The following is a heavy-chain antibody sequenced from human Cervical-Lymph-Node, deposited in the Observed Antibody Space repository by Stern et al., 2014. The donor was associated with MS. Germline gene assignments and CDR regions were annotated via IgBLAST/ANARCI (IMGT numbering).Heavy chain of an antibody. J-gene: IGHJ5*02. Sequence: VQLVESGAEVKKPGASVKVSCKASGYTFTSYYMHWVRQAPGQGLESMGIINPSGGSTSYAQKFQGRVTMTRDTSTSTVYMELSSLRSEDTAVYYCARDRSAAAATRWFDPWGQGTLVTVSS. CDR3: ARDRSAAAATRWFDP. D-gene: IGHD6-13*01. V-gene: IGHV1-46*01. CDR2: INPSGGST. CDR1: GYTFTSYY.